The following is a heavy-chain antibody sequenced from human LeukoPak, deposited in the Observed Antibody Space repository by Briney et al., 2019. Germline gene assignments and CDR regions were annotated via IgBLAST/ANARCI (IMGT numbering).Heavy chain of an antibody. D-gene: IGHD5-18*01. CDR2: ISSSSSYV. CDR3: AREQVGYSCGRGYYYYMDV. V-gene: IGHV3-21*01. J-gene: IGHJ6*03. Sequence: PGGSLRLSCAASGFTFSSYSMNWVRQAPGKGLEWVSSISSSSSYVYYADSVKGRFTISRDNAKNSLYLQMNSLRAEDTAVYYCAREQVGYSCGRGYYYYMDVWGKGTTVTVSS. CDR1: GFTFSSYS.